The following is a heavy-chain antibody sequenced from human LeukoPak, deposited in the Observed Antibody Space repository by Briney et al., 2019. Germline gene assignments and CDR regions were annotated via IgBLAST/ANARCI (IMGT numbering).Heavy chain of an antibody. V-gene: IGHV1-69*05. D-gene: IGHD6-6*01. CDR3: ARDEQLGLYYYGMDV. J-gene: IGHJ6*02. CDR2: IIPIFGTA. Sequence: SVKVSCKASGGTFSSYAISWVRQAPGQGLEWMGGIIPIFGTANYAQKFQGRVTMTTDTSTSTAYMELRSLRSDDTAVYYCARDEQLGLYYYGMDVWGQGTTVTVSS. CDR1: GGTFSSYA.